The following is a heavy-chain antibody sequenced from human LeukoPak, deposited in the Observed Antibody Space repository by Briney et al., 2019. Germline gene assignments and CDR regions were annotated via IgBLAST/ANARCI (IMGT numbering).Heavy chain of an antibody. CDR3: ARVSRLSDFWSGYHGVYYYMDV. Sequence: PSETLSLTCAVYGGSFSGYYWSWIRQPPGKGLEWIGEINHSGSTNYNPSLKSRVTISVDTSKNQFSLKLSSVTAADTAVYYCARVSRLSDFWSGYHGVYYYMDVWGKGTTVTVSS. CDR1: GGSFSGYY. D-gene: IGHD3-3*01. J-gene: IGHJ6*03. V-gene: IGHV4-34*01. CDR2: INHSGST.